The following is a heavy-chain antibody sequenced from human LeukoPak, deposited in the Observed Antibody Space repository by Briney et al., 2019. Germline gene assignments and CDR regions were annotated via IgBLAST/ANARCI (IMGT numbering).Heavy chain of an antibody. V-gene: IGHV4-34*01. CDR2: INHSGST. CDR3: ARTRYCSSTSCYGNAEYFQH. CDR1: GGSFSGYY. Sequence: SETLSLTCAVYGGSFSGYYWSWIRQPPGKGLEWIGEINHSGSTNYNPSLKSRVTISVDTSKNQFSLKQSSVTAADTAVYYCARTRYCSSTSCYGNAEYFQHWGQGTLVTVSS. J-gene: IGHJ1*01. D-gene: IGHD2-2*01.